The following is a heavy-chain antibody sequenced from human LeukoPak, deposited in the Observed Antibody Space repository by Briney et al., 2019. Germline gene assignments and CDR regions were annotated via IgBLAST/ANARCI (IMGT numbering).Heavy chain of an antibody. CDR2: IYYSGST. V-gene: IGHV4-59*11. CDR1: GGSISSLY. Sequence: SETLSLTCTVSGGSISSLYWSWIRQSPGRGLEWIGYIYYSGSTNYNPSLQSRVTISVDTSKNQFSLKLSSVTAADTAVYYCARGEMATIEDAFDIWGQGTMVTVSS. J-gene: IGHJ3*02. CDR3: ARGEMATIEDAFDI. D-gene: IGHD5-24*01.